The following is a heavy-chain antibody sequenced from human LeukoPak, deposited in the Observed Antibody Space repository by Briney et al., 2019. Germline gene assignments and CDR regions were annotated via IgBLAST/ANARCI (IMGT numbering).Heavy chain of an antibody. CDR1: GDSISNYY. Sequence: PSETLSLTCTVSGDSISNYYWGWIRQPPGKGLEWIGSIYHSGSTYYNPSLKSRVTISVDTSKNQFSLKLNSVTAADTAVYYCARVSGYDWESFYDYWGQGTLVTVSS. CDR2: IYHSGST. J-gene: IGHJ4*02. D-gene: IGHD5-12*01. CDR3: ARVSGYDWESFYDY. V-gene: IGHV4-38-2*02.